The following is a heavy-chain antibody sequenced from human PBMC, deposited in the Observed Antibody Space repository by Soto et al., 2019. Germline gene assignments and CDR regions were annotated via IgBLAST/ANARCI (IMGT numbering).Heavy chain of an antibody. V-gene: IGHV3-23*01. CDR2: ISGSGGST. Sequence: GGSLRLSCAASGFTFSSYAMSWVRQAPGKGLEWVSAISGSGGSTYYADSVKGRFTISRDNSKNTLYLQMNSLRAEDTAVYYCAREDDFWSGYYRIYYYGMDVWGQGTTVTVSS. CDR3: AREDDFWSGYYRIYYYGMDV. J-gene: IGHJ6*02. CDR1: GFTFSSYA. D-gene: IGHD3-3*01.